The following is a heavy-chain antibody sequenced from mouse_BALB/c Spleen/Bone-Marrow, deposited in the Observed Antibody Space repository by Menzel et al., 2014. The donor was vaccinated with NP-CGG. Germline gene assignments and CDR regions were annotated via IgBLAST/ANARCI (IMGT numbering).Heavy chain of an antibody. J-gene: IGHJ2*01. D-gene: IGHD2-14*01. CDR1: GYAFTNYL. CDR3: ARGDYRSYYIDY. V-gene: IGHV1-54*01. CDR2: INPGSGGT. Sequence: QVQLQQSGAELVRPGTSVKVSCKASGYAFTNYLIEWVKQRPGQGLEWIGVINPGSGGTNYNEKFKGKATLTADKSSSTAYLQLSSLTSDDSAVYFCARGDYRSYYIDYWGQGTTLTVSS.